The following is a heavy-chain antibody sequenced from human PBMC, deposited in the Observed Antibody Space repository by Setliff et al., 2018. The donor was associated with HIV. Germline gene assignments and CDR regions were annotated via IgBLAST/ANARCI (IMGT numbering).Heavy chain of an antibody. Sequence: LSLSCVASGFSFSNYWMSWVRQAPEKGLEWVANIKQDGSEKYYVDSVKGRFTISRDNAKNSVHLQMNSLRAEDTAVYYCARGTDYSGWFYDYWGQGTQVTVSS. J-gene: IGHJ4*02. V-gene: IGHV3-7*03. CDR2: IKQDGSEK. CDR1: GFSFSNYW. CDR3: ARGTDYSGWFYDY. D-gene: IGHD1-26*01.